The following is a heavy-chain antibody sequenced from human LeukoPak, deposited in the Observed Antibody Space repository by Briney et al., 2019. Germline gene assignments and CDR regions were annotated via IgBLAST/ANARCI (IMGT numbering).Heavy chain of an antibody. J-gene: IGHJ6*02. Sequence: GASLRVSCAASGFTFSSYAMSWVRQAPGKGPEWVSTISGSGGSTYYADSVKGRFTISRDNSKNTLYLQMNSLRVEDTAVYYCAKDRSVGVAIYYYYGMDVWGQGTTVTVSS. CDR1: GFTFSSYA. CDR2: ISGSGGST. CDR3: AKDRSVGVAIYYYYGMDV. V-gene: IGHV3-23*01. D-gene: IGHD3-3*01.